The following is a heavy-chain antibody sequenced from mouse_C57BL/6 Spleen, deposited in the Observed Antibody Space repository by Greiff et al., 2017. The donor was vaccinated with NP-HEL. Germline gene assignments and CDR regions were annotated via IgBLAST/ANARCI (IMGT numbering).Heavy chain of an antibody. J-gene: IGHJ1*03. CDR3: GRYYGSPHWYFDV. D-gene: IGHD1-1*01. V-gene: IGHV1-72*01. Sequence: QVQLQQPGAELVKPGASVKLSCKASGYTFTSYWMHWVKQRPGRGLEWIGRIAPNSGGTKYNEKFKSKATLTVDKPSSTAYMQLSSLTSEDSAVYYCGRYYGSPHWYFDVWGTGTTVTVSS. CDR1: GYTFTSYW. CDR2: IAPNSGGT.